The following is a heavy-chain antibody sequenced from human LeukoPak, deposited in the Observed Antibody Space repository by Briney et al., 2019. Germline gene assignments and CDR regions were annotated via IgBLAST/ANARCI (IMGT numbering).Heavy chain of an antibody. V-gene: IGHV3-53*01. CDR3: AAYSSCDY. CDR2: IYSGGST. J-gene: IGHJ4*02. D-gene: IGHD6-6*01. CDR1: GFTVSSNY. Sequence: GGSLRLSCAASGFTVSSNYMTWVRQAPGKGLEWISLIYSGGSTYYADSVKGRFTISRDNSKNTLYLQMNSLGAEDTAVYYCAAYSSCDYWGQGTLVTVSS.